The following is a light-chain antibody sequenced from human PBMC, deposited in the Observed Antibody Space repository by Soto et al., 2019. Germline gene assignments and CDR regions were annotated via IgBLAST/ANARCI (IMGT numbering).Light chain of an antibody. CDR3: QQLNSYPLT. J-gene: IGKJ4*01. Sequence: GDRVTITCRASPGISRSLAWYQQKPGKAPKLLIYAASTLQSGVPSRFSGDGYGTEFTLTISSLQPEDFATYYCQQLNSYPLTFGGGTKVYIK. V-gene: IGKV1-9*01. CDR1: PGISRS. CDR2: AAS.